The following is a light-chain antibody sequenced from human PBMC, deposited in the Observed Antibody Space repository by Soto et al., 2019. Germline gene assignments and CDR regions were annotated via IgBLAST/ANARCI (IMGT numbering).Light chain of an antibody. Sequence: LTQPPAVSVSPGQTARISCSGDVLRDNYVANNKFVSWYRQSPGTGPKLLIYEDRRRPPGVSNRSSASKSGNTASLTISGLQSDDEADYYCCSFVDTGTYLFGRGTKVTVL. J-gene: IGLJ1*01. V-gene: IGLV2-23*01. CDR2: EDR. CDR1: DNYVANNKF. CDR3: CSFVDTGTYL.